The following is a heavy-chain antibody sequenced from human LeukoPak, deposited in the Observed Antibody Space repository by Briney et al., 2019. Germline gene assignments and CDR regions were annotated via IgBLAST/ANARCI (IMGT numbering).Heavy chain of an antibody. CDR3: ARVVVVVAATLKYGNGMDV. D-gene: IGHD2-15*01. CDR1: GGTFSIYA. CDR2: IIPIFGTA. V-gene: IGHV1-69*13. Sequence: ASVKVSCKASGGTFSIYAISWVRQAPGQGLEWMGGIIPIFGTANYAQKFQGRVTITADESTSTAYMELSSLRSEDTAVYYCARVVVVVAATLKYGNGMDVWGQGTTVTVSS. J-gene: IGHJ6*02.